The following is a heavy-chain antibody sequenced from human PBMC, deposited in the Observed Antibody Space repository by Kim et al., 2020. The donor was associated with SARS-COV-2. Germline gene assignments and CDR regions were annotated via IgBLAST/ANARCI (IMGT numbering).Heavy chain of an antibody. CDR3: ARDTGYYDSSGYYPRGLDY. CDR1: GGTFSSYA. Sequence: SVKVSCKASGGTFSSYAISWVRQAPGQGLEWMGGIIPIFGTANYAQKFQGRVTITADESTSTAYMELSSLRSEDTAVYYCARDTGYYDSSGYYPRGLDYWGQGTLVTVSS. CDR2: IIPIFGTA. D-gene: IGHD3-22*01. V-gene: IGHV1-69*13. J-gene: IGHJ4*02.